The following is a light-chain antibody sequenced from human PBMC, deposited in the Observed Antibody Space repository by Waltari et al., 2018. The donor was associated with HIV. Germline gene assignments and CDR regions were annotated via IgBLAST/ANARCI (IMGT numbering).Light chain of an antibody. V-gene: IGKV3-20*01. Sequence: EIVLTQSPGTLSLSPGERATLSCRASQSVSNTYLAWYQQKPGQAPRLLIYGASSRATGIPDRFTGSGSGTDFTLTISRLEPEDFAVYYCQQYDSSLFTFGPGTKVDIK. CDR2: GAS. CDR1: QSVSNTY. J-gene: IGKJ3*01. CDR3: QQYDSSLFT.